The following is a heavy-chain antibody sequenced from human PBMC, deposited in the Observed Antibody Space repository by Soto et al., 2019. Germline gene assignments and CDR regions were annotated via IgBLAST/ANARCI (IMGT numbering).Heavy chain of an antibody. CDR3: ASVGYSSGWSDY. J-gene: IGHJ4*02. CDR1: GFTFSSYA. Sequence: PGGSLRLSCAASGFTFSSYAMHWVRQAPGKGLEWVAVISYDGSNKYYADSVKGRFTISRDNSKNTLYLQMNSLRAEDTAVYYCASVGYSSGWSDYWGQGTLATVAS. CDR2: ISYDGSNK. D-gene: IGHD6-19*01. V-gene: IGHV3-30-3*01.